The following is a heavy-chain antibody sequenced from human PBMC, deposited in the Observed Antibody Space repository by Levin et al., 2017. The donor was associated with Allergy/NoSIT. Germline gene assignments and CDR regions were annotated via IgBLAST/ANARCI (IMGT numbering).Heavy chain of an antibody. CDR1: GGSISSSSYC. D-gene: IGHD3-3*01. Sequence: SETLSLTCTVSGGSISSSSYCWGWIRQPPGKGLEWIGSISYSGSTYYNASLKSRVTISVDTSKNQISLKLSSVTAADTAVYYCARDVRKGGVIITPYFDYWGQGTLVTVSS. V-gene: IGHV4-39*07. CDR3: ARDVRKGGVIITPYFDY. CDR2: ISYSGST. J-gene: IGHJ4*02.